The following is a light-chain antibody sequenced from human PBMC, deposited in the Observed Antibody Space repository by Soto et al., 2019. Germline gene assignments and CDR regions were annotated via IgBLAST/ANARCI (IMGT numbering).Light chain of an antibody. CDR1: QTVSNN. Sequence: ERVMTQSPATLSVSPGEKATLSCRASQTVSNNLAWYQQKAGQASRLLIYFASTRATGIPARFSGSGSGTEFTLTISTLQSEDFAVYYCQQYNEWPLTFGGGTKVETK. CDR2: FAS. CDR3: QQYNEWPLT. V-gene: IGKV3-15*01. J-gene: IGKJ4*01.